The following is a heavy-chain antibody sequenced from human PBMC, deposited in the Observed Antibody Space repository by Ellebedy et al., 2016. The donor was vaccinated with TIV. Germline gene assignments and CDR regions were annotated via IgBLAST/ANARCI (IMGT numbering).Heavy chain of an antibody. CDR3: ARGMKDGFYLDY. J-gene: IGHJ4*02. V-gene: IGHV3-74*01. D-gene: IGHD5-24*01. CDR2: INTDGSTT. CDR1: GLTFSNYW. Sequence: PGGSLRLSCAASGLTFSNYWMHWVRQVPGKGLVCVSRINTDGSTTTYADAVKGRFTISRDNAKNTLYLQMSSMRAEDTAIYYCARGMKDGFYLDYWGQGTLVTVSS.